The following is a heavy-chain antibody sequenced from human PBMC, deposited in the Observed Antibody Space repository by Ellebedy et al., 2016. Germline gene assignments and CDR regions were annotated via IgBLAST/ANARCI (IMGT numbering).Heavy chain of an antibody. V-gene: IGHV1-2*02. CDR3: ARTRGYSYGGHYYYYYGMDV. CDR1: GYTFTGYY. CDR2: INPNSGGT. D-gene: IGHD5-18*01. Sequence: ASVKVSCXASGYTFTGYYMHWVRQAPGQGLEWMGWINPNSGGTNYAQKLQGRVTMTTDTSTSTAYMELRSLRSDDTAVYYCARTRGYSYGGHYYYYYGMDVWGQGTTVTVSS. J-gene: IGHJ6*02.